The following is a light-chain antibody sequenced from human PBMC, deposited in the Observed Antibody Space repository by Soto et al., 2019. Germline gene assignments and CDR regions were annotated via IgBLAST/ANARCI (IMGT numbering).Light chain of an antibody. CDR3: SSYTSSTV. V-gene: IGLV2-14*01. Sequence: QSVLTQPASVSGSPGQSIAISCTGTSSDVGGYDYVSWYQQQPDKAPKLMIYEVTQRPSGVSNRFSGSKSGNTASLTISGLQAEDEADYYCSSYTSSTVFGTGTKVTVL. CDR2: EVT. J-gene: IGLJ1*01. CDR1: SSDVGGYDY.